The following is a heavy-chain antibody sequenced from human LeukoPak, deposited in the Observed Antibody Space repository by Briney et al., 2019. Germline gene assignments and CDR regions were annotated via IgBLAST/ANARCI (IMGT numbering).Heavy chain of an antibody. CDR2: ISYDGSNK. Sequence: PGGSLRLSCAASGFTFSSYAMHWVRQAPGKGLEWVTVISYDGSNKYYADSMKGRFTISRDNSKNPLYLQMNSLRTEDTAVYYCARGQRRHTDMAPSFDYWGQGTLVTVSS. CDR3: ARGQRRHTDMAPSFDY. CDR1: GFTFSSYA. D-gene: IGHD5-18*01. V-gene: IGHV3-30*04. J-gene: IGHJ4*02.